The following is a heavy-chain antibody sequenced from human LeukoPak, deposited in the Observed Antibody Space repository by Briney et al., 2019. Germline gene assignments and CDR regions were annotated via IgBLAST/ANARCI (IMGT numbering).Heavy chain of an antibody. CDR2: IKTDGSEK. CDR1: GFTFSSYW. D-gene: IGHD3-9*01. V-gene: IGHV3-7*03. J-gene: IGHJ5*02. CDR3: ARDYTGYFP. Sequence: GRSLRLSCEASGFTFSSYWMSWVRQAPGKGLEWVANIKTDGSEKYYVDSVKGRFTISRDNAKNSLYLQMNSLRAEDTAVYYCARDYTGYFPWGQGTLVIVSS.